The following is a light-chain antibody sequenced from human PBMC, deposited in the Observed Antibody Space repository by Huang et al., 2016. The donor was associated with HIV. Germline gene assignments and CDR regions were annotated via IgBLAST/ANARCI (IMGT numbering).Light chain of an antibody. V-gene: IGKV2-28*01. CDR3: MQALQTPV. CDR2: LGY. Sequence: EIVMTQSPLSLPVTTGEPASISCRSSQSLLHSNGYNYLDWYLQKPGTSPQLLIYLGYNRASGVPDRFSGSGSGTDFTLKISRVEAEDVGIYYCMQALQTPVFGPGTRVDIK. J-gene: IGKJ3*01. CDR1: QSLLHSNGYNY.